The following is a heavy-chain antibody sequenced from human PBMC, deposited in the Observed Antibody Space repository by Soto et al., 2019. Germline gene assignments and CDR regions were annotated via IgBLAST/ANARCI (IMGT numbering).Heavy chain of an antibody. CDR1: GGTFSSYA. J-gene: IGHJ6*02. V-gene: IGHV1-69*06. Sequence: SVKVSCKASGGTFSSYAISWVRQAPGQGLEWMGGIIPIFGTANYAQKFQGRVTITADKSTSTAYMELSSLRSEDTAVYYCARDQVGTIFGLVINPGYYYYGMAVWRQGTTVTVSS. CDR2: IIPIFGTA. CDR3: ARDQVGTIFGLVINPGYYYYGMAV. D-gene: IGHD3-3*01.